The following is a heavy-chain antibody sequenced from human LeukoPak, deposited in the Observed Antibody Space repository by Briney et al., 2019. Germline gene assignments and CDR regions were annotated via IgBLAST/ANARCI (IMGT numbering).Heavy chain of an antibody. CDR1: GFTFSSYA. V-gene: IGHV3-23*01. Sequence: GGSLRLSCAASGFTFSSYAMSWVRQNPENGLEWVSAISGSGGSTYYADSEKGRFTISSDNSKNTLYVQMNSLRAEDTAVYYCAKPKAYYDSSGYEVWGQGTLVTVSS. CDR2: ISGSGGST. D-gene: IGHD3-22*01. J-gene: IGHJ4*02. CDR3: AKPKAYYDSSGYEV.